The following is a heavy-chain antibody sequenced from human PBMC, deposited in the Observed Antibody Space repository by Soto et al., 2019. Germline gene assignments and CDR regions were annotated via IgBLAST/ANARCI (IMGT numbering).Heavy chain of an antibody. V-gene: IGHV4-30-4*01. Sequence: SETLSLTCTVSGGSISSGDYYWSLIRQPPRKGLEWIGYIYYSGSTYYNPSLKSRVTISVDTSKNQFSLKLSSVTAADTAVYYCALLGLVPADRYYYYYGMDVWGQGTTVTVSS. CDR1: GGSISSGDYY. D-gene: IGHD2-2*01. J-gene: IGHJ6*02. CDR2: IYYSGST. CDR3: ALLGLVPADRYYYYYGMDV.